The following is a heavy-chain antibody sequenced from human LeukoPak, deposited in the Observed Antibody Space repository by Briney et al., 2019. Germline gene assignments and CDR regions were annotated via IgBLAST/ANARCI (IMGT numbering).Heavy chain of an antibody. CDR3: AKDPRYSSGPTGDY. D-gene: IGHD6-19*01. CDR1: GFTFSSFE. CDR2: ISSSGSTI. J-gene: IGHJ4*02. V-gene: IGHV3-48*03. Sequence: TGGSLRLSCAASGFTFSSFEMNWVRQAPGKGLDWVSYISSSGSTIYYADSVKGRFTISRDNSKNTLYLQMNSLRAEDTAVYYCAKDPRYSSGPTGDYWGQGTLVTVSS.